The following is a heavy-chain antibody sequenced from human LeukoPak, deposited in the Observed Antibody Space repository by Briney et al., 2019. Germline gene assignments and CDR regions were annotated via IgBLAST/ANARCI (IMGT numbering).Heavy chain of an antibody. CDR1: GGSINNYY. D-gene: IGHD5-18*01. V-gene: IGHV4-59*01. CDR3: ARVDTAMVVVNAFDI. Sequence: SETLSLTCTVSGGSINNYYWNWMRQPPGKGLEWIGYIYYSGSTNYNPSLKSRVTISLDTSKNQFSLKLSSVTAADTAVYYCARVDTAMVVVNAFDIWGQGTMVTVSS. J-gene: IGHJ3*02. CDR2: IYYSGST.